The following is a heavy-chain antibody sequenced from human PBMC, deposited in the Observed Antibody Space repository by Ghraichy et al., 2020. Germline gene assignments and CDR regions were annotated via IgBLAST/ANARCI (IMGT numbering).Heavy chain of an antibody. Sequence: SQTLSLTCTVSGGSISSSSYYWGWIRQPPGKGLEWIGSIYYSGSTYYNPSLKSRVTISVDTSKNQFSLKLSSVTAADTAVYYYVTGDIVVVPAQNTVWYNAFDIWGQGTMVTVSS. V-gene: IGHV4-39*07. CDR3: VTGDIVVVPAQNTVWYNAFDI. D-gene: IGHD2-2*01. J-gene: IGHJ3*02. CDR1: GGSISSSSYY. CDR2: IYYSGST.